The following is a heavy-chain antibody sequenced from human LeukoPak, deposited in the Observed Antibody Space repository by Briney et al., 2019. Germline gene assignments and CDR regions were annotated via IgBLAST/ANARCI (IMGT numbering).Heavy chain of an antibody. Sequence: SETLSLTCTVSGGSINSHYWNWIRQPPGKGLEWIGYIYYSGSTNYNPSLKTRVTISVDTSKSQFSLKLNSVTAADTAVYYCARATGYYSSGPFCYMDVWGEGTTVPVS. CDR2: IYYSGST. CDR1: GGSINSHY. J-gene: IGHJ6*03. CDR3: ARATGYYSSGPFCYMDV. D-gene: IGHD3-10*01. V-gene: IGHV4-59*11.